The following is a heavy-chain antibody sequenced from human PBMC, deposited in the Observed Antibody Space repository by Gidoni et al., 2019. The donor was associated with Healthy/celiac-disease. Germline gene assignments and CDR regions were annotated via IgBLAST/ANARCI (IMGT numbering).Heavy chain of an antibody. Sequence: QVQLVEYGGGVVQPGRSLRLSCAASGFTFRSYARHWVRQAPGKGLEWVAVISYDGSNKYYADSVKGRFTISRDNSKNTLYLQMNSLRAEDTAVYYCARDVAGNWFDPWGQGTLVTVSS. CDR1: GFTFRSYA. J-gene: IGHJ5*02. CDR3: ARDVAGNWFDP. CDR2: ISYDGSNK. V-gene: IGHV3-30-3*01. D-gene: IGHD2-21*01.